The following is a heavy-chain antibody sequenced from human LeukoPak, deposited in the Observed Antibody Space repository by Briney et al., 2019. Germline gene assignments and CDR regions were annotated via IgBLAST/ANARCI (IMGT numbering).Heavy chain of an antibody. V-gene: IGHV3-13*01. J-gene: IGHJ3*02. CDR3: ARALRYDSSGPTDVFDI. CDR1: GFTFSSYD. D-gene: IGHD3-22*01. CDR2: IGTAGDT. Sequence: GVSLRLSCAASGFTFSSYDMHWVRQATGKGLEWVSAIGTAGDTYYPGSVKGRFTISRENAKNSLYLQMNSLRAGDTAVYYCARALRYDSSGPTDVFDIWGQGTMVTVSS.